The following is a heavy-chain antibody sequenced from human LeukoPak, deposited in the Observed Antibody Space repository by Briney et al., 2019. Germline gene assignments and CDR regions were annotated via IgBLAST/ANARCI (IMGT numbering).Heavy chain of an antibody. CDR3: ARRYYFGPGSYQPYYFDY. J-gene: IGHJ4*01. D-gene: IGHD3-10*01. V-gene: IGHV5-51*01. Sequence: GGSLEISCKGSGYSFTTYWIAWVRQLPGKGLEGMGIISPGDSNIRYSPSFQGQVTISADKSISTAYLQWSSLKASDTAMYFCARRYYFGPGSYQPYYFDYWGHGTLVTVSS. CDR2: ISPGDSNI. CDR1: GYSFTTYW.